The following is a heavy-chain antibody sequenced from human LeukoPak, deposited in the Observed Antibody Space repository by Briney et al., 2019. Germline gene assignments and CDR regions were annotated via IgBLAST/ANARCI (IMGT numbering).Heavy chain of an antibody. CDR3: ARAPGGVTMVRGAYRAFDI. V-gene: IGHV1-46*01. CDR2: INPSGGTT. Sequence: GASVKVSCKASGYTFTSYYMHWVRQAPGQGLEWMGIINPSGGTTSYAQKFQGRVTMTRDTSTSTVYMELSSLRSEDTAVYYCARAPGGVTMVRGAYRAFDIWGQGTMVTVSS. D-gene: IGHD3-10*01. J-gene: IGHJ3*02. CDR1: GYTFTSYY.